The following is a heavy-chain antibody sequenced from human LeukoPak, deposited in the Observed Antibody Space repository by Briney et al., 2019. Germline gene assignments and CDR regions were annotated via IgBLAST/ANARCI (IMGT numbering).Heavy chain of an antibody. CDR1: GGSISSGDYY. V-gene: IGHV4-30-4*01. D-gene: IGHD1-1*01. J-gene: IGHJ6*03. Sequence: SETLSLTCTVSGGSISSGDYYWSWIRQPPGKGLEWIAYMYYSGSTYYNPSLKSRVTMSADTSKNQLSLKLSSVTASDTAVYYCASTTPYYYYDYMDVWGKGTTVTVSS. CDR3: ASTTPYYYYDYMDV. CDR2: MYYSGST.